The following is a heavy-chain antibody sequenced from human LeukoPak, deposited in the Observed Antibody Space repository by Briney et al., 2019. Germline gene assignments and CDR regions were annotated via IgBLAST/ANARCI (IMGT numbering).Heavy chain of an antibody. V-gene: IGHV4-31*03. J-gene: IGHJ4*02. CDR1: GGSISSGGYY. CDR3: ARAVAFFGVVIDY. CDR2: IYYSGST. D-gene: IGHD3-3*01. Sequence: SETLSLTCIVSGGSISSGGYYWSWIRQHPGKGLEWIGYIYYSGSTYYNPSLKSRVTISVDTSKNQFSLKLNSVTAADTAVYYCARAVAFFGVVIDYWGQGTLVTVSS.